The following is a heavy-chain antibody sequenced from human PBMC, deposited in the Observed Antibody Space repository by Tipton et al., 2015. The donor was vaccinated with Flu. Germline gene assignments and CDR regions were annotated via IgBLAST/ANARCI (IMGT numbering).Heavy chain of an antibody. J-gene: IGHJ5*02. D-gene: IGHD4-11*01. CDR2: ICPGSP. CDR3: ARRDFSNYVSEPRNWFDP. V-gene: IGHV4-39*07. Sequence: TLSLTCTVSGGSISSSSYYWGWVRQPPGKGLEWIGNICPGSPYYNPSLRSRVTISVARARPQFSLRLTSVTAADTAVYFCARRDFSNYVSEPRNWFDPWGQGALVTVSS. CDR1: GGSISSSSYY.